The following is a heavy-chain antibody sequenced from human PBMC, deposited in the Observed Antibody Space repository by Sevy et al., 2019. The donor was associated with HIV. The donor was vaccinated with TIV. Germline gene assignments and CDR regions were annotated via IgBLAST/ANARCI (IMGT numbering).Heavy chain of an antibody. Sequence: ASVKVSCKVSGYTLTGLSMHWVRQAPGKGLEWMGRIDPEDDETNYAQTFQGRVTLTEDTSSDTAYMELSRLRDEYTAVYYWGTAREYCQDYSYYLDFWGQGTLVTVSS. J-gene: IGHJ4*02. CDR2: IDPEDDET. CDR3: GTAREYCQDYSYYLDF. D-gene: IGHD5-18*01. CDR1: GYTLTGLS. V-gene: IGHV1-24*01.